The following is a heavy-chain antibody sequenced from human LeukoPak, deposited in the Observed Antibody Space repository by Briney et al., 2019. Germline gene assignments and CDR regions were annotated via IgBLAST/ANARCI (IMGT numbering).Heavy chain of an antibody. J-gene: IGHJ4*02. D-gene: IGHD3-22*01. CDR1: GGSISNYY. CDR3: ARGDYYDSSPLGY. CDR2: IYYSGST. V-gene: IGHV4-59*01. Sequence: AETLSLTCTVSGGSISNYYWSWIRQSPAKGLEWIGYIYYSGSTNYNPSLKSRITISVDTSKNQFSLKLSSVTAADTAVYYCARGDYYDSSPLGYWGRGTLVTVSS.